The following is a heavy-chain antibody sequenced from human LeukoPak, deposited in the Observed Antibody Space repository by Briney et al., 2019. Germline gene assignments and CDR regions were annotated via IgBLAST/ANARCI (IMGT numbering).Heavy chain of an antibody. CDR3: ASSTGVDYDSSGYYFDY. CDR2: INHSGST. D-gene: IGHD3-22*01. V-gene: IGHV4-34*01. Sequence: PSESLSLTCAVYGGSFSGYYWSWIRQPPGEGLEWIGEINHSGSTNYNPSLKSRVTISVDTSKNQFSLKLSSVTAADTAVYYCASSTGVDYDSSGYYFDYWGQGTLVTVSS. J-gene: IGHJ4*02. CDR1: GGSFSGYY.